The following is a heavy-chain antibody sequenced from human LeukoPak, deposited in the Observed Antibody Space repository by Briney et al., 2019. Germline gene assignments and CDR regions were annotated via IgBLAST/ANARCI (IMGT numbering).Heavy chain of an antibody. D-gene: IGHD3-16*01. V-gene: IGHV3-23*01. Sequence: GGSLRLSCVASGFTFNNYAMSWVRQAPGKGLEWVSAISGSGNSTYYADSVKGRFTISRDNSKNTLDLQMNSLGAEDTAVYYCAKGRYELGGWGQGTLVTVSS. CDR1: GFTFNNYA. J-gene: IGHJ4*02. CDR2: ISGSGNST. CDR3: AKGRYELGG.